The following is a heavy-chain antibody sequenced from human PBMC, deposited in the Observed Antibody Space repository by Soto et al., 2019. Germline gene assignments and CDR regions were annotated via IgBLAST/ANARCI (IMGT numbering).Heavy chain of an antibody. V-gene: IGHV1-3*04. Sequence: ASVKVSFKASGYTFPTYAIHLVRQAPGQRLEWMGWINTGNANTKYSQKFQGRITITRDTSATTAYMELSSLRSEDTAVYYCARDLTTVTHPFDYWGQGTLVTVSS. CDR2: INTGNANT. J-gene: IGHJ4*02. CDR1: GYTFPTYA. CDR3: ARDLTTVTHPFDY. D-gene: IGHD4-17*01.